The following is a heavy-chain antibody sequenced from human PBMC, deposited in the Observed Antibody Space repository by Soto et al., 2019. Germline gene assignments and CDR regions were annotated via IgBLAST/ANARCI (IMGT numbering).Heavy chain of an antibody. CDR1: GSTFSSYS. CDR3: ARGRWFGGSNGY. CDR2: ISSSSRTI. D-gene: IGHD3-10*01. Sequence: GGSLRLSCAASGSTFSSYSMNWVRQAPGKGLEWVSYISSSSRTIYYADSVKGRFTISRDNAKNSLYLQMNSLRDEDTAVYYCARGRWFGGSNGYWGQGTLVTVSS. J-gene: IGHJ4*02. V-gene: IGHV3-48*02.